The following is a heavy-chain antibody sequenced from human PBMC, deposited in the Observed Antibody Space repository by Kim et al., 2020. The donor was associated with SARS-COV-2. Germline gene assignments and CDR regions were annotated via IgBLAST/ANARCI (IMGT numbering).Heavy chain of an antibody. Sequence: LKSRVTISVDTSKDQFSLKLSSVTAADTAVYYCARRGITYYYDSSGDFDYWGQGTLVTVSS. CDR3: ARRGITYYYDSSGDFDY. V-gene: IGHV4-39*01. D-gene: IGHD3-22*01. J-gene: IGHJ4*02.